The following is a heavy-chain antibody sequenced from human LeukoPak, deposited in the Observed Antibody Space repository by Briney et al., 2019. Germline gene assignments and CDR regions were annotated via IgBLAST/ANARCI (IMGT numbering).Heavy chain of an antibody. D-gene: IGHD3-22*01. Sequence: PSETLSLTRIVCVGSISRYYWIWLRQPAGKALEWIGRICTSRSNNYNPSLPSRLTLSVHTPHHHYSLTLTSLTASGTGVYYCARVLYDSSGYYYGARNWFDTWGQGTLVTVSS. CDR3: ARVLYDSSGYYYGARNWFDT. CDR1: VGSISRYY. J-gene: IGHJ5*02. V-gene: IGHV4-4*07. CDR2: ICTSRSN.